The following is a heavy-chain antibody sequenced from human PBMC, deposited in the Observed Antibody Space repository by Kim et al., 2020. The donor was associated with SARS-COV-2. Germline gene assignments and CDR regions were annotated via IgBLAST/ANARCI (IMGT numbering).Heavy chain of an antibody. CDR3: ARARSSRRFDP. V-gene: IGHV1-8*01. J-gene: IGHJ5*02. Sequence: TGYAQKFQGRVTMTRNTSISTAYMELSSLRSEDTAVYYCARARSSRRFDPWGQGTLVTVSS. D-gene: IGHD6-13*01. CDR2: T.